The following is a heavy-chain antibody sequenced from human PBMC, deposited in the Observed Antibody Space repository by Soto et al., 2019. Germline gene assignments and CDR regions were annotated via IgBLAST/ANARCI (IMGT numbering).Heavy chain of an antibody. CDR1: GFTFSSHS. CDR3: ARDGWYCSSTSCYDRGGMDV. D-gene: IGHD2-2*01. J-gene: IGHJ6*02. CDR2: ISSSSSYI. V-gene: IGHV3-21*01. Sequence: GESLKISCAASGFTFSSHSMNWVRQAPGKGLEWVSSISSSSSYIYYADSVKGRFTISRDNAKNSLYLQMNSLRAEDTAVYYCARDGWYCSSTSCYDRGGMDVWGQGTTVTVSS.